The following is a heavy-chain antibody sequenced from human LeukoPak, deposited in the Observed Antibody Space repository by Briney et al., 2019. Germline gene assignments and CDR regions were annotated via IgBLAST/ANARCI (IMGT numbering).Heavy chain of an antibody. Sequence: SQTLSLTCTVSGGSISSGSYYWSWIRQPAGKGLEWIGRIYTSGSTNYNPSLKSRVTISVDTSKNQLSLKLSSVTAADTAVYYCARVDGDSWGQGTLVTVSS. V-gene: IGHV4-61*02. J-gene: IGHJ4*02. CDR1: GGSISSGSYY. CDR3: ARVDGDS. CDR2: IYTSGST. D-gene: IGHD2-2*03.